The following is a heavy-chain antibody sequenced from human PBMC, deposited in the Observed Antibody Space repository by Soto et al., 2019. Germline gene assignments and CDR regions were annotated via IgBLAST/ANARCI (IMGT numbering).Heavy chain of an antibody. D-gene: IGHD3-10*01. CDR1: GFTFSTFW. CDR2: IKSDGSST. CDR3: ARDRDTYGSGMMDV. J-gene: IGHJ6*02. V-gene: IGHV3-74*01. Sequence: EMQLVESGGGLVQPGGSLRLSCAASGFTFSTFWRHWVRQAPGKGLMWVSRIKSDGSSTSNADPVKGRFTISRDNAKNTLYLQMNSLRGEETAVYYCARDRDTYGSGMMDVWGLGTTVTVSS.